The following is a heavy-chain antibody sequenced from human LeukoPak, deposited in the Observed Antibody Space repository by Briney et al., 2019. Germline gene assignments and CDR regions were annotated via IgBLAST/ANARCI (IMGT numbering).Heavy chain of an antibody. D-gene: IGHD3-10*01. CDR3: ARTMVRGVITSSFDF. V-gene: IGHV5-51*01. J-gene: IGHJ4*02. CDR1: GYSFTSYW. CDR2: IYPSDSDT. Sequence: GESLKISCKGSGYSFTSYWIGWVRQMPEKGLEWMGIIYPSDSDTRYSPSFQGQVTISADKSISTAYLQWSSLKASDTAMYYCARTMVRGVITSSFDFWGQGTLVTVSS.